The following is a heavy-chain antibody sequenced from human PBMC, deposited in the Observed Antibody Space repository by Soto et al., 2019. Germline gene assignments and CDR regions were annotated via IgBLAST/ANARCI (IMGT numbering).Heavy chain of an antibody. CDR2: ISYDGSNK. CDR3: ARDWADSGSSPDY. D-gene: IGHD1-26*01. Sequence: QVQLVESGGGLVKPGGSLRLSCAASGFTFSDYYMSWIRQAPGKGLEWVAVISYDGSNKYYADSVKGRFTISRDNSKNTLYLQMNSLRAEDTAVYYCARDWADSGSSPDYWGQGTLVTVSS. CDR1: GFTFSDYY. V-gene: IGHV3-30-3*01. J-gene: IGHJ4*02.